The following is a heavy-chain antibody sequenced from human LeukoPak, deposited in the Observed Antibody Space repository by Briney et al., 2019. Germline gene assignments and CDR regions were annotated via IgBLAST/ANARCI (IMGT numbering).Heavy chain of an antibody. CDR3: AKEYRGSSWRGLYYFDY. J-gene: IGHJ4*02. D-gene: IGHD6-13*01. V-gene: IGHV3-23*01. Sequence: GGSLRLSCAASGFTFSSYAMSWVRQAPGKGLKWVSAISGSGGSTYYADSVKGRFTISRDNSKNTLYLQMNSLRAEDTAVYYCAKEYRGSSWRGLYYFDYWGQGTLVTVSS. CDR1: GFTFSSYA. CDR2: ISGSGGST.